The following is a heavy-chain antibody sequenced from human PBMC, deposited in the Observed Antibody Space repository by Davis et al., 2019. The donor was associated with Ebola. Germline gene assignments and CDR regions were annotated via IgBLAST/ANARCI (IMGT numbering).Heavy chain of an antibody. V-gene: IGHV3-21*01. CDR1: GFTFRNYA. Sequence: PGGSLRLSCAASGFTFRNYAMYWVRQAPGKGLEWVSSISDSSRDLFYADSVKGRFIVSRDNAKNSLYLQMNNLRAEDTAIYYCARDQGCRGGTCLFYFFDYWGQGTRVTVSS. D-gene: IGHD2-15*01. CDR3: ARDQGCRGGTCLFYFFDY. CDR2: ISDSSRDL. J-gene: IGHJ4*02.